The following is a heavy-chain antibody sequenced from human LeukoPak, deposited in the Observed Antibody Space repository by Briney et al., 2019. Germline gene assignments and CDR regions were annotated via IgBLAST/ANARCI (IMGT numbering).Heavy chain of an antibody. CDR2: IYSGGST. CDR1: GFTVSSNY. V-gene: IGHV3-53*01. J-gene: IGHJ4*02. Sequence: GGSLRLSCAASGFTVSSNYMGWVRQAPGKGLEWVSVIYSGGSTYYADSVKGRFTISRDNSKNTLYLQMNSLRAEDTAVYYCARGSRGSSGWYEEYWGQGTLVTVSS. D-gene: IGHD6-19*01. CDR3: ARGSRGSSGWYEEY.